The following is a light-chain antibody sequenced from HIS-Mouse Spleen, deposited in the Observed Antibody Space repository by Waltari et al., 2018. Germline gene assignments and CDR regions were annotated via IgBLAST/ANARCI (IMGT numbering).Light chain of an antibody. Sequence: QSVLTQPPSASGTPGQRVTISCSGSSSNIGSNYVYWYQQLPGTAPNLLIYRNNPRPAGVPSLFSGSKSGTSASLAISGLRSEDEADYYCAAWDDSLSGPWVFGGGTKLTVL. CDR3: AAWDDSLSGPWV. CDR2: RNN. CDR1: SSNIGSNY. J-gene: IGLJ3*02. V-gene: IGLV1-47*01.